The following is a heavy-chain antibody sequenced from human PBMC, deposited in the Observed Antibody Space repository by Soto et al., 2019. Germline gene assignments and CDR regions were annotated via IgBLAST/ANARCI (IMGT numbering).Heavy chain of an antibody. Sequence: QVHRVQSGAEVKKPGASVKVSCKASGYTFTSYGITWVRQAPGQGLEWMGWISAHNGNTDYAQKLQGRVIVTRDTSTSTAYMELRSLISVDTAVYYCARGRYGDYWGQGALVTVSS. CDR3: ARGRYGDY. V-gene: IGHV1-18*01. CDR1: GYTFTSYG. D-gene: IGHD1-1*01. J-gene: IGHJ4*02. CDR2: ISAHNGNT.